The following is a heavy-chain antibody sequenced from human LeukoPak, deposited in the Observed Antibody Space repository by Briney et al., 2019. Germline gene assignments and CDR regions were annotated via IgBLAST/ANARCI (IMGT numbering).Heavy chain of an antibody. Sequence: GGSLRLSCAASGFTFSSYAMSWVRQAPGKGLEWVSTISGSGGSTYYADSVKGRFTISRDNSKNTLYLQMNSLRADDTAVYYCAGGDSTGYLRYWGQGTLVTVSS. CDR2: ISGSGGST. CDR3: AGGDSTGYLRY. D-gene: IGHD3-22*01. V-gene: IGHV3-23*01. J-gene: IGHJ4*02. CDR1: GFTFSSYA.